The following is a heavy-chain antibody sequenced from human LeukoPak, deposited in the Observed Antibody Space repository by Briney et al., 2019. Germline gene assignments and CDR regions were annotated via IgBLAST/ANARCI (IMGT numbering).Heavy chain of an antibody. CDR1: GYSFTSYW. J-gene: IGHJ4*02. V-gene: IGHV5-51*01. CDR2: IYPGDSDT. Sequence: GESLKISCKGSGYSFTSYWIGWVRQMPGKGLEWMGIIYPGDSDTRYSLPFQGDGTLSDAWSIRTAFLEWAGLKAPDTAMYYWARHGRSGRGYSYGVFDYWGQGNLVTVSS. CDR3: ARHGRSGRGYSYGVFDY. D-gene: IGHD5-18*01.